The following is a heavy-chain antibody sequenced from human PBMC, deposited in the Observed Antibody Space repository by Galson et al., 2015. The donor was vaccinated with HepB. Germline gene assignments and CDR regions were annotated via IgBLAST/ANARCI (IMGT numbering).Heavy chain of an antibody. D-gene: IGHD1-26*01. Sequence: SLRLSCAASGFTFGNAWMNWVRQAPGRGLEWVGRIKSKTVGGTTDYAAPVKGRFTISRDDSKNTLYLQMNSLKTEDTAVYYCTTDQAVGATTVLFAYWGQGTLVTISS. CDR2: IKSKTVGGTT. CDR1: GFTFGNAW. CDR3: TTDQAVGATTVLFAY. V-gene: IGHV3-15*07. J-gene: IGHJ4*02.